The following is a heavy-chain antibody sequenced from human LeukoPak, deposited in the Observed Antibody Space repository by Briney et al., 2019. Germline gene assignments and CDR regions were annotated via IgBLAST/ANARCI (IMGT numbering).Heavy chain of an antibody. Sequence: GGSLRLSCAASGFTFSNYAMSWVRQSPGKGLEWVGRIKSKTDGGTTDYAAPVKGRFTISRDDSKNTLYLQMNSLKIEDTAVYYCTTEDIVVVVGAYDPWGQGTLVTVSS. V-gene: IGHV3-15*01. CDR1: GFTFSNYA. J-gene: IGHJ5*02. D-gene: IGHD2-15*01. CDR2: IKSKTDGGTT. CDR3: TTEDIVVVVGAYDP.